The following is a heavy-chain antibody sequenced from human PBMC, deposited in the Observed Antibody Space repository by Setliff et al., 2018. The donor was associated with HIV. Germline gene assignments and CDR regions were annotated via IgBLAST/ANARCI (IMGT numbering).Heavy chain of an antibody. CDR1: GGSFRSSCYY. Sequence: KSSETLSLTCTVSGGSFRSSCYYWGWIRQPPGKGLEWIGNIHYGGFFWYSPSLKSRVTISVDTSKNQFSLKLSSVTAADTAVYYCARPALGIGGGSRFDNWGQGTRVTVSS. V-gene: IGHV4-39*01. CDR2: IHYGGFF. CDR3: ARPALGIGGGSRFDN. J-gene: IGHJ4*02. D-gene: IGHD3-10*01.